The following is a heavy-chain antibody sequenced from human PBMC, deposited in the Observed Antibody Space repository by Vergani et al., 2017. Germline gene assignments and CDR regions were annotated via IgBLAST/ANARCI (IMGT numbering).Heavy chain of an antibody. CDR1: GFTFSSYA. J-gene: IGHJ5*02. CDR2: INGRGGRT. Sequence: EVQLLESGGGLVQPGGSLRLSCAASGFTFSSYAMSWVRQAPGKWLERVSSINGRGGRTYYADSVKGRFTISRDNSKNTLYLQMNSLRADDTAVYYCAKGGLYYDFWSGQNWFDPWGQGTLVTVSS. CDR3: AKGGLYYDFWSGQNWFDP. V-gene: IGHV3-23*01. D-gene: IGHD3-3*01.